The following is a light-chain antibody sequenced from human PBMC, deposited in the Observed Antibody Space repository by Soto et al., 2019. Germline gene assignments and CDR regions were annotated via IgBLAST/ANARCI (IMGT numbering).Light chain of an antibody. J-gene: IGKJ5*01. CDR3: QQYNSYPYT. CDR1: ERISRW. Sequence: DIQMTQSPSTLSASVGDRVTITCRASERISRWLAWYQQKPGKAPNLLIYDASTLESGGPSGFSGSGSGTEFTLTISSLQPDDSATYYCQQYNSYPYTFGQGTRLEIK. CDR2: DAS. V-gene: IGKV1-5*01.